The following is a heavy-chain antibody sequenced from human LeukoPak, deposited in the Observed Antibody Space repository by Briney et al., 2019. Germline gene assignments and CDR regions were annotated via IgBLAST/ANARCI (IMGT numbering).Heavy chain of an antibody. Sequence: GGSLRLSCAASGFTFSSHAMHWVRQAPGKGLEWVAVISYDGSNKYYADSVKGRFTISRDNSKNTLYLQMNSLRAEDTAVYYCARDRVVVAAQGLDYWGQGTLVTVSS. V-gene: IGHV3-30*04. D-gene: IGHD2-15*01. CDR3: ARDRVVVAAQGLDY. CDR1: GFTFSSHA. J-gene: IGHJ4*02. CDR2: ISYDGSNK.